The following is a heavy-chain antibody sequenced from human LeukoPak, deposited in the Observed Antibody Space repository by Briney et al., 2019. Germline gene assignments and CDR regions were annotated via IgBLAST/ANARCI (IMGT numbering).Heavy chain of an antibody. D-gene: IGHD7-27*01. CDR2: IYYSGST. CDR1: GGSVSSYY. J-gene: IGHJ4*02. Sequence: NPSETLSLTCTVSGGSVSSYYLSWIRQPPGEGLEWIGYIYYSGSTNYSPSLKSRVTISVDTSKNQFSLKLSSVTAADTAVYYCARGWGYFDSWGQGTLVTVSS. V-gene: IGHV4-59*08. CDR3: ARGWGYFDS.